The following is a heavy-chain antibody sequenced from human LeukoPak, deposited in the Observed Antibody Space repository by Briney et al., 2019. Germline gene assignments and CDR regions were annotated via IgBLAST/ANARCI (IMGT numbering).Heavy chain of an antibody. V-gene: IGHV3-48*01. CDR3: ARARGSGSRYYFDY. CDR2: ISSSSSTI. Sequence: GGSLRLSCAASGFTFSSYSMNWVRQAPGKGLEWVSYISSSSSTIYYADSVKGRFTISRDNAKNSLYLQMNSLGAEDTAVYYCARARGSGSRYYFDYWGQGTLVTVSS. CDR1: GFTFSSYS. J-gene: IGHJ4*02. D-gene: IGHD3-10*01.